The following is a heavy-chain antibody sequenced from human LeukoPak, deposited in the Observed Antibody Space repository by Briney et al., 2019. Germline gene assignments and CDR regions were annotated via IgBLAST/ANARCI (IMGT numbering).Heavy chain of an antibody. V-gene: IGHV4-59*12. Sequence: PSETLSLTCTVSGGSISNKYWSWIRQPPGKGLEWIGYIYYSGSTNYNPSLKSRVTILVDTSKNQFSLKLSSVTAADTAVYYCARGWKTVNWFDPWGQGTLVTVSS. CDR3: ARGWKTVNWFDP. CDR1: GGSISNKY. CDR2: IYYSGST. J-gene: IGHJ5*02. D-gene: IGHD1-1*01.